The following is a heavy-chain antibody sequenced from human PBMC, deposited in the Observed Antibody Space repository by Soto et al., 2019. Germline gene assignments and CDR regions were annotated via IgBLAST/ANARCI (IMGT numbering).Heavy chain of an antibody. CDR2: IVSDGSAI. CDR1: GFPFSFYG. V-gene: IGHV3-33*01. CDR3: ARVGSSSWYYYYGMDV. D-gene: IGHD6-13*01. J-gene: IGHJ6*02. Sequence: CCAVSGFPFSFYGFHWVRQSPGKGLEWLGVIVSDGSAIYHADSLEGRFFISRDNSKDILYLQMNSLRVEDTAVYYCARVGSSSWYYYYGMDVWGQGTTVTVSS.